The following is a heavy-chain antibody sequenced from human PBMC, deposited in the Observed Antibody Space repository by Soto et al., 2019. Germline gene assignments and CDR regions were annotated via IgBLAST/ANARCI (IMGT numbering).Heavy chain of an antibody. CDR1: GGTFSRYT. CDR2: IIPIVDIP. D-gene: IGHD2-15*01. J-gene: IGHJ6*02. Sequence: QVQLVQSGAEVKKPGSSVKVSCKASGGTFSRYTFTWVRQAPGQGLEWMGRIIPIVDIPNYAQNFQGRVTITADKSTRTAYRELSSLTSDDTAVYYCASHFTGVLVLGTSPPGGDNYGWDVWGQGTTVSVS. CDR3: ASHFTGVLVLGTSPPGGDNYGWDV. V-gene: IGHV1-69*02.